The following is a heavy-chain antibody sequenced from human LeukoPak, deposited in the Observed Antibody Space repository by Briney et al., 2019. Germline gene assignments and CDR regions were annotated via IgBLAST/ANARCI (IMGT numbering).Heavy chain of an antibody. V-gene: IGHV4-4*07. Sequence: PSETLSLTCTVSGGSISSYYWSWIRQPAGKGLEWIGRIYTSGSTNYNPSLKSRVTMSVDTSKNQFSLKLSSVTAADTAVYYCVRVSRLSMVRGVIPLYYFDYWGQGTLVTVSS. CDR1: GGSISSYY. CDR3: VRVSRLSMVRGVIPLYYFDY. D-gene: IGHD3-10*01. J-gene: IGHJ4*02. CDR2: IYTSGST.